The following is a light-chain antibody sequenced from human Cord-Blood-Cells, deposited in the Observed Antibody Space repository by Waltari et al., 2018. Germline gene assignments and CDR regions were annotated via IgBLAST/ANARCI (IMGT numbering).Light chain of an antibody. CDR2: EGS. CDR1: SSDVGSYNL. V-gene: IGLV2-23*01. Sequence: QSALTQPASVSGSPGQSITISCTGTSSDVGSYNLVSWYQQHPGKAPKLMIYEGSKRPSGVSNRFSGSKSGNKASLTISGLQAEDEADYYCCSYAGSSTVVFGGGTKLTVL. CDR3: CSYAGSSTVV. J-gene: IGLJ2*01.